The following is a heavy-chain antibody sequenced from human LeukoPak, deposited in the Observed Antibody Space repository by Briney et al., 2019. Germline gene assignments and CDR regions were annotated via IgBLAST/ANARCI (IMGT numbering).Heavy chain of an antibody. J-gene: IGHJ6*02. D-gene: IGHD2-2*01. CDR2: INTITGNP. V-gene: IGHV7-4-1*02. CDR1: GYTFTSYA. Sequence: GASVTVSCTASGYTFTSYAMNWVRQAPGQGLEWMGWINTITGNPTYAQGFTGRFVFSLDTSVSTAYLQISSLKAEDTAVYYCARSKILYCSSTSCYAYYGMDVWGQGTTVTVSS. CDR3: ARSKILYCSSTSCYAYYGMDV.